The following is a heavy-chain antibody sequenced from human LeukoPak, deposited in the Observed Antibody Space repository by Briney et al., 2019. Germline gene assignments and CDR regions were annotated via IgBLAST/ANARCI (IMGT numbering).Heavy chain of an antibody. J-gene: IGHJ4*02. V-gene: IGHV3-7*01. D-gene: IGHD5-18*01. CDR1: GFTFSHYL. CDR3: ARAGYTYTTLYY. Sequence: GGSLRLSCAASGFTFSHYLMTWIRQAPGKGLEWVANIKQDGSEKYYVDSVKGRFTISRDNAKNSLYLQMNSLRVDDTALYYCARAGYTYTTLYYWGQGTLVTVSS. CDR2: IKQDGSEK.